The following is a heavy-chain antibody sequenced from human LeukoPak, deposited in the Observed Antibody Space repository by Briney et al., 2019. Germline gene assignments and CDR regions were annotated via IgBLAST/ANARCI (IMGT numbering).Heavy chain of an antibody. CDR2: MSSSSTDI. CDR3: ARAHNWKYGTFDY. D-gene: IGHD1-7*01. V-gene: IGHV3-21*01. Sequence: GGSLRLSCAASGFTFSSYSLNWVRQAPGKGLEGVSCMSSSSTDIYYADSAKGRLTISRDDAKNPLYLQMNSLRAEDTAVYYCARAHNWKYGTFDYWGQGTLVTVSS. CDR1: GFTFSSYS. J-gene: IGHJ4*02.